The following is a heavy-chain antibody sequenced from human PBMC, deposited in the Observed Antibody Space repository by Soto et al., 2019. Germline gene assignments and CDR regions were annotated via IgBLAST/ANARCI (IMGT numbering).Heavy chain of an antibody. V-gene: IGHV3-23*01. CDR2: MSGSGGSI. CDR3: AKTFGSNWLLDY. Sequence: HPGGSLRLSCAGSGFTFSDYAISWVRQAPGKGLEWVSAMSGSGGSIYYADSVKGRFTISRDNSKNTVYLQMSSLRGEDTAIYYCAKTFGSNWLLDYWGRGTLVTVSS. J-gene: IGHJ4*02. D-gene: IGHD6-13*01. CDR1: GFTFSDYA.